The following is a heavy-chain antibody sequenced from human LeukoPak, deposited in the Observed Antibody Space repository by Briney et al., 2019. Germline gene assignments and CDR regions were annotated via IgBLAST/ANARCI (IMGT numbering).Heavy chain of an antibody. CDR2: ISGSGGST. CDR1: GFTFSSYA. CDR3: AKAVVVVPAEPFFFDY. D-gene: IGHD2-15*01. Sequence: GGSLRLSCAASGFTFSSYAMNWVRQAPGKGLEWVSAISGSGGSTYYADSVKGRFTISRDNSKNTLYLQMNSLRAEDTAVYYCAKAVVVVPAEPFFFDYWGQGTLVTVSS. J-gene: IGHJ4*02. V-gene: IGHV3-23*01.